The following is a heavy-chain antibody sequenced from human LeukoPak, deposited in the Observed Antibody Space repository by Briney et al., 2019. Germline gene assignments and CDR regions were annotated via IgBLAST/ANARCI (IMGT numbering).Heavy chain of an antibody. CDR1: GYTFTGYY. J-gene: IGHJ6*03. D-gene: IGHD6-6*01. CDR3: AREIISSIAARSAPMDV. CDR2: INPNSGGT. Sequence: ASVKVSCKASGYTFTGYYMHWVRQAPGQGLEWMGWINPNSGGTNYAQKFQGRVTMTRDTSISTAYMELSRLRSDDTAVYYCAREIISSIAARSAPMDVWGKGTTVTVSS. V-gene: IGHV1-2*02.